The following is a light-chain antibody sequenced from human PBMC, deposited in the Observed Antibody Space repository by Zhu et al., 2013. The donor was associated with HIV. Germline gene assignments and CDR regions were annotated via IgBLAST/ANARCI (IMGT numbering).Light chain of an antibody. Sequence: EIVLTQSPATLSLSPGDTATLSCRASQTIGNSLVWYQQKPGQAPRLLIYDAFKRATGIPARFSGSGSGTDFTLTISSLEPEDFTIYYCQHRGQWPPYTFGQGTKLEIK. CDR1: QTIGNS. CDR3: QHRGQWPPYT. J-gene: IGKJ2*01. CDR2: DAF. V-gene: IGKV3-11*01.